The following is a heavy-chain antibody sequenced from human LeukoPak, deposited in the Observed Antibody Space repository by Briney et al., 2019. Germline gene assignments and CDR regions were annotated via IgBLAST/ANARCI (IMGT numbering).Heavy chain of an antibody. CDR3: AKSGIAAAGQRGYFDY. V-gene: IGHV3-30*18. Sequence: GGSLRLSCAASGFTFSTYGIHWVRQAPGKGLEWVAVISNDGSNKYYADSVKGRFTISRDNSKNTVYLQMNSLRGEDTAVYYCAKSGIAAAGQRGYFDYWGQGTLVTVSS. J-gene: IGHJ4*02. CDR1: GFTFSTYG. CDR2: ISNDGSNK. D-gene: IGHD6-13*01.